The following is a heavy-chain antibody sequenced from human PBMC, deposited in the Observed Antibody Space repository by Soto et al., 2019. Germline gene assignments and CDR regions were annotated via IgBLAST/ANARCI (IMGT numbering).Heavy chain of an antibody. D-gene: IGHD3-9*01. Sequence: QVTLKESGPALVKPTETLTLTCTVSGFSLTTGKMGVSWIRQPPGKALEWLAHIFSDNKRSYSTSLQGRLTISKDTSGSQVVLSMTNVDPVDTATYYCARMKVDSYQFYYAMDVWGQGTTVTVSS. CDR3: ARMKVDSYQFYYAMDV. CDR2: IFSDNKR. V-gene: IGHV2-26*01. J-gene: IGHJ6*02. CDR1: GFSLTTGKMG.